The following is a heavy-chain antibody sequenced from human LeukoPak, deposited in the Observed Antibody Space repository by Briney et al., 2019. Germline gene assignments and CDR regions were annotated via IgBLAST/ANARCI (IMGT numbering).Heavy chain of an antibody. CDR1: LDSTTSNF. J-gene: IGHJ4*02. CDR3: AREILGGFNPGAY. V-gene: IGHV4-4*02. D-gene: IGHD1-14*01. CDR2: IHRSGSP. Sequence: PSETLSLTCTVSLDSTTSNFWSWVRQPPGKGLEWIGEIHRSGSPNYNPSLQSRVTISIDRSRNQIVLELSSVTAADTAVYYCAREILGGFNPGAYWAQGTQVTVSS.